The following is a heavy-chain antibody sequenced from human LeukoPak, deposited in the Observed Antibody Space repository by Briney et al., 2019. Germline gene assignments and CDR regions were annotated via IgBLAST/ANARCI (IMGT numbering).Heavy chain of an antibody. V-gene: IGHV4-38-2*02. Sequence: PSETLSLTCTVSGYSISSGYYWGWIRQPPGKGLEWIGSIYHSGSTYYNPSLKSRVTISVDTSKNQFSLKLSSVTAADTAVYYCARVSDDGMITFGGVTGFDYWGQGTLVTVSS. CDR3: ARVSDDGMITFGGVTGFDY. CDR2: IYHSGST. CDR1: GYSISSGYY. D-gene: IGHD3-16*01. J-gene: IGHJ4*02.